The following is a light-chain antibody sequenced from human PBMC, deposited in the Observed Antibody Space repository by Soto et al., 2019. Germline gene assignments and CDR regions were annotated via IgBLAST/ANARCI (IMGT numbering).Light chain of an antibody. V-gene: IGKV3-20*01. CDR3: QQFSSYPLT. CDR1: QSVSSSY. Sequence: EIGLTQSPDTLSLSPGERATLSCRASQSVSSSYLAWYQQKPGQAPRLLIYGASSRATGIPDRFSGGGSGTDFTLTISRLEPEDFAVYYCQQFSSYPLTFGGGTKVDI. CDR2: GAS. J-gene: IGKJ4*01.